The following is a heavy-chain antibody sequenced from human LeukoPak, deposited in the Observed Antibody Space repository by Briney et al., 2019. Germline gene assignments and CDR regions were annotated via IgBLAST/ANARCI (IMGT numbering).Heavy chain of an antibody. CDR1: GFTFSSYA. Sequence: GGSLRLSCAASGFTFSSYAMHWVRQAPGKGLEWVAVISYDGSNKYYADSVKGRFTISRDNSKNTLYLQMNSLRAEDTAVYYCAKGRGYCSSTSCYEFDYWGQGTLVTVSS. J-gene: IGHJ4*02. CDR2: ISYDGSNK. D-gene: IGHD2-2*01. CDR3: AKGRGYCSSTSCYEFDY. V-gene: IGHV3-30*04.